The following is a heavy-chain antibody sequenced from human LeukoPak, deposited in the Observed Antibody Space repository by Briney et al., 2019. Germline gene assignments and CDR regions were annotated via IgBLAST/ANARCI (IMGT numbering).Heavy chain of an antibody. V-gene: IGHV3-7*01. Sequence: GGSLRLSCRGSGFIYGNYWMTWVRQAPGKGLEWVANVKQDGRESHYVDSVEGRFTISRDNTQNSVYLQMNDVRVEDTALYYCAKHSTGVECWGRGTLVTVSS. CDR2: VKQDGRES. D-gene: IGHD3-10*01. CDR3: AKHSTGVEC. CDR1: GFIYGNYW. J-gene: IGHJ2*01.